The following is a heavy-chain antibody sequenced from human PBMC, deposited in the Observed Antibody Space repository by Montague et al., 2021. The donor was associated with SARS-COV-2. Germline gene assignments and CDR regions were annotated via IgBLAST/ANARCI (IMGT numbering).Heavy chain of an antibody. Sequence: SETLSLTCTVSGGSISSSGYYWSWIRQPPGKGLEWIGEINHSGSTNYNPSLKSRVIISVDTSKNQFSLKLSSVTAADTAVYYCARARQDVVVPALGIGAYYYYYYMDVWGKGTTVTVSS. CDR2: INHSGST. V-gene: IGHV4-39*07. D-gene: IGHD2-2*01. CDR3: ARARQDVVVPALGIGAYYYYYYMDV. J-gene: IGHJ6*03. CDR1: GGSISSSGYY.